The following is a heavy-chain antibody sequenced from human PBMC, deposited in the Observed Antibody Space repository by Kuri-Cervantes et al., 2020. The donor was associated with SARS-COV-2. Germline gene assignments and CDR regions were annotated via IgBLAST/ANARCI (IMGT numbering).Heavy chain of an antibody. D-gene: IGHD3-22*01. V-gene: IGHV3-23*01. J-gene: IGHJ4*02. CDR2: ISGSGGST. CDR3: ASGYSIDY. CDR1: GFTFSSYG. Sequence: GESLKISCAASGFTFSSYGMHWVRQAPGKGLEWVSAISGSGGSTYYADSVKGRFTISRDNSKNTLYLQMNSLRTEDTAVYYCASGYSIDYWGQGTLVTVS.